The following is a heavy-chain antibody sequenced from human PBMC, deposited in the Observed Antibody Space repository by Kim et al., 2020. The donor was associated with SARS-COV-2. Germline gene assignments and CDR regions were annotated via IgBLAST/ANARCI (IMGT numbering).Heavy chain of an antibody. Sequence: GGSLRLSCAASGFTFSDYYMSWIRQAPGKGLEWVSYISSSGSTIYYADSVKGRFTISRDNAKNSLYMQMNSLRAEDTAVYYCARRPVLLWFGERGNYYYSTGMEVWGQETTVTVSS. CDR1: GFTFSDYY. CDR2: ISSSGSTI. CDR3: ARRPVLLWFGERGNYYYSTGMEV. D-gene: IGHD3-10*01. V-gene: IGHV3-11*01. J-gene: IGHJ6*02.